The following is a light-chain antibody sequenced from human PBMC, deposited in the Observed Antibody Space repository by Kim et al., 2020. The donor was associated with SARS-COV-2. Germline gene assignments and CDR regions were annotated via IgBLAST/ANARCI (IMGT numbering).Light chain of an antibody. Sequence: SPGERATLSCRASQSVSSSYLAWYQQKPGQAPRLLIYGASSRATGIPDRFSVSGSGTDFTLTISRLEPEDFAVYYCQQYGSSQGYTFGQGTKLEIK. CDR2: GAS. CDR1: QSVSSSY. V-gene: IGKV3-20*01. J-gene: IGKJ2*01. CDR3: QQYGSSQGYT.